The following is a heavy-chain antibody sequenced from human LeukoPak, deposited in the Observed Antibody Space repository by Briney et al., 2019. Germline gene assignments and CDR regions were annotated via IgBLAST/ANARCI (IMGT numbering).Heavy chain of an antibody. CDR2: ISSSSSYI. CDR3: ARDDLYYYGSGSYYQPDY. D-gene: IGHD3-10*01. V-gene: IGHV3-21*01. CDR1: GFTFSSYS. J-gene: IGHJ4*02. Sequence: PGGSLRLSCAASGFTFSSYSMNWVLQAPGKGLEWVSSISSSSSYIYYADSVKGRFTISRDNAKNSLYLQMNSLRAEDTAVYYCARDDLYYYGSGSYYQPDYWGQGTLVTVSS.